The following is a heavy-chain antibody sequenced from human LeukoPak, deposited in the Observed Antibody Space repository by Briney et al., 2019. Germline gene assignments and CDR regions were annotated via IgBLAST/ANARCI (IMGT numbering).Heavy chain of an antibody. D-gene: IGHD6-13*01. CDR1: GFTFSNAW. J-gene: IGHJ5*02. Sequence: GGSLRLSCAASGFTFSNAWMSWVRQAPGKGLEWVGRIKSKTDGGTTDYAAPVKGRFTISRDDSKNALYLQMNSLKTEDTAVYYCTTDPRIAAAGLDPWGQGTLVTVSS. V-gene: IGHV3-15*01. CDR2: IKSKTDGGTT. CDR3: TTDPRIAAAGLDP.